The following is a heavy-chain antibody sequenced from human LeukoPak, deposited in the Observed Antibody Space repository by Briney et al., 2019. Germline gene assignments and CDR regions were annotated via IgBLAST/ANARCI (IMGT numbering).Heavy chain of an antibody. J-gene: IGHJ4*02. Sequence: GGSLRLSCAASGFTFSSYSMNWVRQAPGKGLEWVSSISSSSSYIYYADSVKGRFTISRDNAKNSLYLQMNSLRAEDTAVYYCARRVIVGAGFDYWGQGTLVTVSS. CDR1: GFTFSSYS. D-gene: IGHD1-26*01. CDR3: ARRVIVGAGFDY. CDR2: ISSSSSYI. V-gene: IGHV3-21*01.